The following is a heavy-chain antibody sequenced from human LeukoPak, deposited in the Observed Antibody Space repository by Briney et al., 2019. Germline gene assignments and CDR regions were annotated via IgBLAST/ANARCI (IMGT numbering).Heavy chain of an antibody. CDR2: VHFNGET. D-gene: IGHD3-10*01. J-gene: IGHJ5*02. CDR3: ARRVEMSSASATSDTWLDP. V-gene: IGHV4-59*01. Sequence: SETLSLTCTVSGDSISNYYWNWIRQSPGKGLEWIGHVHFNGETNYNPSLKSRVAISLDSAKNQFSLRLISVTAADTAVYYCARRVEMSSASATSDTWLDPWGQGTLVSVSP. CDR1: GDSISNYY.